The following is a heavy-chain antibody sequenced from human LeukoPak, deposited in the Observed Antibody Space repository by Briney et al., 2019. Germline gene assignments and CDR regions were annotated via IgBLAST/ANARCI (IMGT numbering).Heavy chain of an antibody. D-gene: IGHD3-10*01. CDR3: ARNVGSGSYYTSDYFDY. J-gene: IGHJ4*02. CDR1: GYTFTRYG. V-gene: IGHV1-18*01. Sequence: ASVKVSCKASGYTFTRYGISWVRQAPGQGLEWMGWISAYSGNTNYAQKLQGRVTMTTDTSTSTAYMELRSLRSDDTAVYYCARNVGSGSYYTSDYFDYWGQGTLVTVSS. CDR2: ISAYSGNT.